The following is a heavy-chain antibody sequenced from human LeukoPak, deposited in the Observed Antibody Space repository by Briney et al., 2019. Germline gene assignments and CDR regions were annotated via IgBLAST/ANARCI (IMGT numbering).Heavy chain of an antibody. J-gene: IGHJ6*03. D-gene: IGHD3-9*01. CDR2: ISSSGGTT. CDR1: GFTFSSYA. V-gene: IGHV3-23*01. CDR3: ARRGDYDILTGYDYYMDV. Sequence: QTGGSLRLSCAASGFTFSSYAMSWVRQAPGKGLEWVSAISSSGGTTYYADSVKGRFTISRDNAKNSLYLQMNSLRAEDTAVYYCARRGDYDILTGYDYYMDVWGKGTTVTISS.